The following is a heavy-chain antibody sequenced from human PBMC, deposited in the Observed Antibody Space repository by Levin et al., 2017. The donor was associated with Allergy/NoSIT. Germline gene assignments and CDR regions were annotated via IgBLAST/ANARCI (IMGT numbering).Heavy chain of an antibody. CDR3: ARLDSSDCPRCYFYGMDV. V-gene: IGHV3-7*01. J-gene: IGHJ6*02. D-gene: IGHD6-19*01. CDR1: GFSSSAYW. Sequence: LGESLKISCAVSGFSSSAYWMTWVRQAPGKGLEWVANIKQDGGEKYYVDSVKGRFTISRDNAKNSLYLQMNSLRAEDTAVYYCARLDSSDCPRCYFYGMDVWGRGTTVTVSS. CDR2: IKQDGGEK.